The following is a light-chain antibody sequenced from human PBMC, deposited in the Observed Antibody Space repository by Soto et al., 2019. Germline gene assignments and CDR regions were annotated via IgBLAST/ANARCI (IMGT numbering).Light chain of an antibody. CDR1: QSVLYTSNNNNY. CDR3: QQYYSTPIT. Sequence: DIVMTQSPDSLAVSLGERATINCKSSQSVLYTSNNNNYLAWYQLKPGQPPKLIIYWASIRESGVPDRFSGSGSGTDFTLIISSLQAEDVAVYFCQQYYSTPITFGQGTRLEIK. CDR2: WAS. J-gene: IGKJ5*01. V-gene: IGKV4-1*01.